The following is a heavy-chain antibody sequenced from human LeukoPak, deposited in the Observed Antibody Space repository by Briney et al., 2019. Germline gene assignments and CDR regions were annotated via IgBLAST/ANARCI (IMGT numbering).Heavy chain of an antibody. Sequence: ASVKVSCKASGYTFTSYYMHLVRQAPGQGLEWMGIINPSGGSTSYAQKFQGRVTMTRDTSTSTVYMELSSLRSEDTAVYYCARDPYYDFWSGYYPGYYFDYWGQGTLVTVSS. CDR1: GYTFTSYY. CDR3: ARDPYYDFWSGYYPGYYFDY. J-gene: IGHJ4*02. CDR2: INPSGGST. D-gene: IGHD3-3*01. V-gene: IGHV1-46*01.